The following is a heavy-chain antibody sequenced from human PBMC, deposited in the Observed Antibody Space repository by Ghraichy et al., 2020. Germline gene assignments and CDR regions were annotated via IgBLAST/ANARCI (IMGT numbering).Heavy chain of an antibody. V-gene: IGHV3-23*01. D-gene: IGHD3-22*01. CDR1: GFTFSSYA. CDR3: AKDLDRYYDSSGYKHY. Sequence: GGSLRLSCAASGFTFSSYAMSWVRQAPGKGLEWVSAISGSGGSTYYADSVKGRFTISRDNSKNTLYLQMNSLRAEDTALYYCAKDLDRYYDSSGYKHYWGHESPATVPS. CDR2: ISGSGGST. J-gene: IGHJ4*03.